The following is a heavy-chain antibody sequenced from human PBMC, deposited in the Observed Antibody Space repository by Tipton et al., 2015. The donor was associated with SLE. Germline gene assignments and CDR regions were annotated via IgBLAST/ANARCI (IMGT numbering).Heavy chain of an antibody. J-gene: IGHJ4*02. D-gene: IGHD3-10*01. CDR2: TIPVFDTT. CDR3: AREGSGGGEFDF. V-gene: IGHV1-69*18. Sequence: QVQLVQSGAEVKKPGSSVKVSCKASGGTFSSYAINWVRQAPGQGLEWMGKTIPVFDTTNYAQRFQGRVTITTDESTNTAYMELSSLRSEDTAIYYCAREGSGGGEFDFWGQGTLVTVSS. CDR1: GGTFSSYA.